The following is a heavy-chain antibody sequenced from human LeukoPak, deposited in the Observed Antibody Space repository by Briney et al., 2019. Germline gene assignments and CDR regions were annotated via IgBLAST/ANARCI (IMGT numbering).Heavy chain of an antibody. D-gene: IGHD6-19*01. CDR2: IYSGGST. J-gene: IGHJ4*02. CDR1: GFTLSSNY. Sequence: PGGSLRLSCAASGFTLSSNYMSWVRQAPGKGLEWVSVIYSGGSTYYADSVKSRFTISRDNSKSTLYIQMNSLRAEDTAVYYCARGTIAVAGGDYWGQGTLVTVSS. CDR3: ARGTIAVAGGDY. V-gene: IGHV3-53*01.